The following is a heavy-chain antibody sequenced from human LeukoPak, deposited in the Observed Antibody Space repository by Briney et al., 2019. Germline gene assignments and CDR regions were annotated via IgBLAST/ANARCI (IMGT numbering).Heavy chain of an antibody. J-gene: IGHJ5*02. V-gene: IGHV3-21*01. CDR2: ISSSGNYI. Sequence: GGSLRLSCAASGFTFSTYSMNWVRQAPGKGLEWVSSISSSGNYIYYADSVKGRFTISRDNAKNSLYLQMNSLRAEDTAVYYCARRLIAAYSGYYPWGQGTLVTVSS. CDR3: ARRLIAAYSGYYP. CDR1: GFTFSTYS. D-gene: IGHD5-12*01.